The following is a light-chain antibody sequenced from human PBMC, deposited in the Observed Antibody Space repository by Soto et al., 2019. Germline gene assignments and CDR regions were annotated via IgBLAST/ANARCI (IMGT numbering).Light chain of an antibody. CDR2: SNY. CDR1: NSNIGSNP. Sequence: QSVLTQPPSASGTPGQRVTISCSGSNSNIGSNPVHWYQQFPGTAPKVLIYSNYQRPSEVPDRFSGSKSGTSASLAISGLQSEDEADYYCAAWDDRLSDLLFGGGTKVTVL. CDR3: AAWDDRLSDLL. J-gene: IGLJ2*01. V-gene: IGLV1-44*01.